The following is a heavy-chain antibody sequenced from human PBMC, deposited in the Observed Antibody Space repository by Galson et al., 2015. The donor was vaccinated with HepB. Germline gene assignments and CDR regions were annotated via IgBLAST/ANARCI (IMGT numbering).Heavy chain of an antibody. D-gene: IGHD3-3*01. V-gene: IGHV1-46*01. CDR2: INPSGGST. CDR3: ARDPQKTIFLVLPLMKVAFDI. Sequence: SVKVSCKASGYTFTSYYMHWVRQAPGQGLEWMGIINPSGGSTSYAQKFQGRVTMTRDTSTSTVYMELSSLRSEDTAVYYCARDPQKTIFLVLPLMKVAFDIWGQGTMVTVSS. CDR1: GYTFTSYY. J-gene: IGHJ3*02.